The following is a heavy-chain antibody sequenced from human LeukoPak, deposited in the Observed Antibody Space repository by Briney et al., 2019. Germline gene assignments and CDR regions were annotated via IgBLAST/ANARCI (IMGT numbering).Heavy chain of an antibody. CDR1: GFTFSSYS. CDR3: TRRISSTSCYGCMDV. D-gene: IGHD2-2*01. V-gene: IGHV3-21*01. Sequence: PGGSLRLSCAASGFTFSSYSMNWVRQAPGKGLEWVSSISSSSSYIYYADSVKGRFTISRDNAKNSLYLQMNSLRAEDTAVYYCTRRISSTSCYGCMDVWGKGTTVTISS. CDR2: ISSSSSYI. J-gene: IGHJ6*03.